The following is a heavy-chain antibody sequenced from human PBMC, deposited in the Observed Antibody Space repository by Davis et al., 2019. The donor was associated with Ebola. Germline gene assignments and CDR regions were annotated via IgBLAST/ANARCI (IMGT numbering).Heavy chain of an antibody. CDR3: AKVSWGSTDY. Sequence: GESLKISCAASGFTFSSYAMSWVRQAPGKGLEWVSAISGSGGSTYYADSVKGRFTISRDNSKNTLYLQMNSLRAEDTAVYYCAKVSWGSTDYWGQGTLVTVSS. J-gene: IGHJ4*02. CDR1: GFTFSSYA. D-gene: IGHD6-13*01. CDR2: ISGSGGST. V-gene: IGHV3-23*01.